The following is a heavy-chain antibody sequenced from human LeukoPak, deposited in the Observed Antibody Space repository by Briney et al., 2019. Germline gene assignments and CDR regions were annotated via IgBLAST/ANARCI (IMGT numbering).Heavy chain of an antibody. V-gene: IGHV4-39*01. D-gene: IGHD3-10*01. CDR1: GGSISSSSYY. Sequence: SETLSLTCTVSGGSISSSSYYWGWIRQPPGKGLEWIGSIYYSGSTYYNPSLKSRVTISVDTSKNQFSLKLSSVTAADTAVYYCASFYSSGSYYGACNWFDPWGQGTLVTVSS. CDR2: IYYSGST. J-gene: IGHJ5*02. CDR3: ASFYSSGSYYGACNWFDP.